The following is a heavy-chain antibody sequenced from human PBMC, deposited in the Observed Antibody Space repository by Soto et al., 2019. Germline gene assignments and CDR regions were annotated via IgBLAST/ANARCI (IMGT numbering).Heavy chain of an antibody. J-gene: IGHJ4*02. CDR1: GYTFTSYG. CDR3: ARDRGSYALDY. D-gene: IGHD1-26*01. CDR2: ISANNGNT. V-gene: IGHV1-18*01. Sequence: QVQLVQSGAEVKKPGASVKVSCKASGYTFTSYGISWVRQAPGQGLEWMGWISANNGNTNYAQKLQGRVTMPTDTSTSTAYMELRSLRPDDTAVYYCARDRGSYALDYWGQGTLVTVSS.